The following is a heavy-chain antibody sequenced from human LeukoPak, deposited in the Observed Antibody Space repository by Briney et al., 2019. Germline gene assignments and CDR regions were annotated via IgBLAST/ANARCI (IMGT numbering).Heavy chain of an antibody. CDR1: GGSISSFY. CDR2: IYYTGST. J-gene: IGHJ4*02. CDR3: AREDYYGSGSYFLDY. Sequence: SETLSLTCTVSGGSISSFYWSWIRQPPGKGLEWIGYIYYTGSTNYNPSLKSRVTISVDTSKNQFSLKLSSVTAADTAVYYCAREDYYGSGSYFLDYWGQGTLVTVSS. D-gene: IGHD3-10*01. V-gene: IGHV4-59*12.